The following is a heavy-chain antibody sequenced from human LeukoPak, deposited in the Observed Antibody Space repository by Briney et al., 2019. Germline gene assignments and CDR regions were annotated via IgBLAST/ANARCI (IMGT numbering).Heavy chain of an antibody. D-gene: IGHD6-13*01. CDR3: ARDMYSSSLGVCDY. CDR2: ISYDCGKK. V-gene: IGHV3-30-3*01. Sequence: RPPRFFSVASGFTFSSYAMHWVRQAPGNGLGWVAVISYDCGKKNYADSVRGRFTVSRDNSKDTLYLQMNSLRAEDAAVYYCARDMYSSSLGVCDYWGQGTLVTVSS. CDR1: GFTFSSYA. J-gene: IGHJ4*02.